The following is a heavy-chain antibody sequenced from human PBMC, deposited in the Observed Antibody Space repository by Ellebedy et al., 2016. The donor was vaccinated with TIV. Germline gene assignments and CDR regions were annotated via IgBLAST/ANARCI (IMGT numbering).Heavy chain of an antibody. D-gene: IGHD3-10*01. CDR1: GFTFSDYY. Sequence: GGSLRLSXAASGFTFSDYYMSWIRQAPGKGLEWVSYISSSSSYTNYADSVKGRFTISRDNAKNSLYLQMNSLRAEDTAVYYCARVRYYGSGSIDYWGQGTLVTVSS. J-gene: IGHJ4*02. CDR3: ARVRYYGSGSIDY. V-gene: IGHV3-11*05. CDR2: ISSSSSYT.